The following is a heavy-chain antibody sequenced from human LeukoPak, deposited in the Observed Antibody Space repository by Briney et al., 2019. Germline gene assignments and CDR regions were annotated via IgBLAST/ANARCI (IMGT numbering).Heavy chain of an antibody. Sequence: ASVKLSCKASGYTFTGYYMHWVRQAPGQGLEWVGWINPNSGGTNYAQKFQGRVTMTRDTSISTAYMELSRLRSDDTAVYYCARATYYYDSSGRRAFDIWGQGTMVTVSS. CDR2: INPNSGGT. V-gene: IGHV1-2*02. J-gene: IGHJ3*02. CDR3: ARATYYYDSSGRRAFDI. CDR1: GYTFTGYY. D-gene: IGHD3-22*01.